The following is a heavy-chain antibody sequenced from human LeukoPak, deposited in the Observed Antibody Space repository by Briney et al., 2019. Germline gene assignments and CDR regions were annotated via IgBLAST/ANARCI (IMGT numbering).Heavy chain of an antibody. Sequence: ASVKVSCKAPGYTFTSYGISWVRQAPGQGLEWMGWINPNSGGTNYAQKLQGRVTMTTDTSTSTAYMELRSLRSDDTAVYYCARGLEWLTRRHTWFDPWGQGTLVTVSS. CDR3: ARGLEWLTRRHTWFDP. J-gene: IGHJ5*02. CDR1: GYTFTSYG. CDR2: INPNSGGT. D-gene: IGHD3-3*01. V-gene: IGHV1-18*01.